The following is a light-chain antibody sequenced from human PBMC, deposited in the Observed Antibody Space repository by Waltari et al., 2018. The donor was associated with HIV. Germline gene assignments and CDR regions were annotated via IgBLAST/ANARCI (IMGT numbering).Light chain of an antibody. CDR2: EDN. V-gene: IGLV2-23*01. CDR3: CSYTGSTTWV. J-gene: IGLJ3*02. Sequence: QSALTQPASVSGSPGQSITISCTGTSSDVGSYNVVSWYQQHPRKAPKLMIYEDNKRPSGVSNRFSGSKSGNTASLTISGLQAEDEADYYCCSYTGSTTWVFGGGTKLTVL. CDR1: SSDVGSYNV.